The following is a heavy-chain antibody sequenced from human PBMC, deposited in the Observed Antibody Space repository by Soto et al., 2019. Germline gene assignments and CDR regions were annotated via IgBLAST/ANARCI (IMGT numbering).Heavy chain of an antibody. J-gene: IGHJ5*02. Sequence: SETLSLTCTVSGGSISSYYWSWIRQPPGKGLEWIGYIYYSGSTNYNPSLKSRVTISVDTSKNQFSLKLSSVTAADTAVYYCARGGSGYSYGYWFDPWGQGTLVTVSS. CDR2: IYYSGST. CDR1: GGSISSYY. CDR3: ARGGSGYSYGYWFDP. V-gene: IGHV4-59*01. D-gene: IGHD5-18*01.